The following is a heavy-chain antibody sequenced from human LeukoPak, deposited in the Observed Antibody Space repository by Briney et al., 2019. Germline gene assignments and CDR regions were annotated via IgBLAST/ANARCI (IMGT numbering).Heavy chain of an antibody. D-gene: IGHD2-2*01. CDR2: INHSGST. Sequence: SETLSLTCAVYGGSFSGYYWSWIRQPPGKGLEWIGEINHSGSTNYNPSLKSRVTISVDTSKNQFSLKLSSVTAADTAVYYCARVGRGYCSSTSCYYGWFDPWGQGTLVTVSS. CDR1: GGSFSGYY. V-gene: IGHV4-34*01. J-gene: IGHJ5*02. CDR3: ARVGRGYCSSTSCYYGWFDP.